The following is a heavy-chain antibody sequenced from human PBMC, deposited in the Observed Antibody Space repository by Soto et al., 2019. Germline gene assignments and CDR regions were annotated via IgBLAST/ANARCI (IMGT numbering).Heavy chain of an antibody. CDR2: IYYSGST. D-gene: IGHD3-10*01. J-gene: IGHJ5*02. V-gene: IGHV4-39*01. CDR3: ACHPIYYGSGSYYNVGWFDP. Sequence: PSETLSLTCTVSGGSISSSSYYWGWIRQPPGKGLEWIGSIYYSGSTYYNPSLKSRVTISVDTSKNQFSLKLSSVTAADTAVYYFACHPIYYGSGSYYNVGWFDPWGREPWSPSPQ. CDR1: GGSISSSSYY.